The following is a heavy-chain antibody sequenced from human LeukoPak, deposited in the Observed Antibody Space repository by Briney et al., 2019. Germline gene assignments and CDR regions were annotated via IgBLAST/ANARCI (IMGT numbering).Heavy chain of an antibody. CDR2: IYHSGST. D-gene: IGHD3-22*01. J-gene: IGHJ6*03. Sequence: SETLSLTCAVSGGSISSSNWWSWVRQPPGKGLEWIGEIYHSGSTNYNPSLKSRVTISVDKSKNQFSLKLSSVTAADTAVYYCARLSHDSSGYYYVAYYYYYMDVWGKGTTVTISS. V-gene: IGHV4-4*02. CDR1: GGSISSSNW. CDR3: ARLSHDSSGYYYVAYYYYYMDV.